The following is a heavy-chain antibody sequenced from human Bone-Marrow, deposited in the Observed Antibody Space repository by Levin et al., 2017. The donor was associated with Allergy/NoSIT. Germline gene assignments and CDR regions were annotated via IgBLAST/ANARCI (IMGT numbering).Heavy chain of an antibody. CDR2: IRGSGGNT. Sequence: PGGSLRLSCTASGFTFSNYAMTWVRQAPGKGLEWVASIRGSGGNTYYADSVKGRFTISRANSKNTLYLQMNSLRAGDTAVSFCATDRPESYYDILTGLKWFAAWGQGTLVTVAS. V-gene: IGHV3-23*01. D-gene: IGHD3-9*01. J-gene: IGHJ5*02. CDR1: GFTFSNYA. CDR3: ATDRPESYYDILTGLKWFAA.